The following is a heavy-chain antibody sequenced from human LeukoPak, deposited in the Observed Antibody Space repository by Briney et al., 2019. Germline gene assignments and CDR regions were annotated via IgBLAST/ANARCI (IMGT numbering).Heavy chain of an antibody. D-gene: IGHD3-10*01. CDR3: ASLGSGSSPIIDFDY. CDR2: IDPSGGGT. V-gene: IGHV1-46*01. Sequence: ASVKVSCKASGYTFTGYYMHWVRQAPGQGLEWMGIIDPSGGGTSYAQKFQGRVTMTRDTSTSTAYMELSSLRSEDTAVYYCASLGSGSSPIIDFDYWGQGTLVTVSS. CDR1: GYTFTGYY. J-gene: IGHJ4*02.